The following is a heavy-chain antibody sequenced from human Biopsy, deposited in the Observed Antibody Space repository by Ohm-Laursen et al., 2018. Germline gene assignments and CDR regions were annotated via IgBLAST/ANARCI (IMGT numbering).Heavy chain of an antibody. CDR1: GGSINSSY. J-gene: IGHJ4*02. CDR2: TSNSGNT. Sequence: PSETLSLTCTVSGGSINSSYWSWIRQAPGKGLEWIGFTSNSGNTNYNPSLKSRVTISADTSKNQFSLKLGSVTVADTAVFYCARRGSGGRSFDCWGQGSLVTVSS. D-gene: IGHD2-15*01. V-gene: IGHV4-59*08. CDR3: ARRGSGGRSFDC.